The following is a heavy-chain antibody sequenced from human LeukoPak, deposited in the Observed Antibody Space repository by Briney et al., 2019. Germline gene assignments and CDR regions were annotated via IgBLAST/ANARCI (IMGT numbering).Heavy chain of an antibody. CDR1: GGSISSGGYY. CDR2: IYYSGST. Sequence: SQTLSLTCTVSGGSISSGGYYWSWIRQHPGKGLEWIGYIYYSGSTYYNPSLKSRVTISVDTSKNQFFLKLSSVTAADTAVYYCARVQNYDILTGYRLRAFDIWGQGTMVTVSS. J-gene: IGHJ3*02. V-gene: IGHV4-31*03. D-gene: IGHD3-9*01. CDR3: ARVQNYDILTGYRLRAFDI.